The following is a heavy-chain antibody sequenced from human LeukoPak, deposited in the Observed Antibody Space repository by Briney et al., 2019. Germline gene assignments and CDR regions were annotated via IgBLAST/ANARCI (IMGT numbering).Heavy chain of an antibody. D-gene: IGHD6-19*01. J-gene: IGHJ6*04. Sequence: SETLSLTCAASGDSISSGGYSWSWIRQPPGKGLEWIGYIYHSGSTYYNPSLKSRVTISVDRSENQFSLKLSSVTAADTAVYYCARSSSGWPYYYYGMDVWGKGTTVTVSS. V-gene: IGHV4-30-2*01. CDR2: IYHSGST. CDR3: ARSSSGWPYYYYGMDV. CDR1: GDSISSGGYS.